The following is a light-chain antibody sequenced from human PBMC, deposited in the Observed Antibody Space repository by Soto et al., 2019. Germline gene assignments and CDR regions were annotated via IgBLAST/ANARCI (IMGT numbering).Light chain of an antibody. CDR3: MQALQTPRT. CDR1: QSLLRNNGYVY. V-gene: IGKV2-28*01. J-gene: IGKJ2*01. Sequence: DIVMTQSPLSLPVTPGEPASISCRSSQSLLRNNGYVYLDWYLQKPGQSPQLLIYLGSNRASGVPDRFIGSLSCSDFTLKISEVEAEDIGLYYCMQALQTPRTFGQGTKLEIK. CDR2: LGS.